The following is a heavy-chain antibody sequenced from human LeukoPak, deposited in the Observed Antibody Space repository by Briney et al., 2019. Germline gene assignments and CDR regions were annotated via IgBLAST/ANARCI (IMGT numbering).Heavy chain of an antibody. J-gene: IGHJ4*02. CDR1: GFTFSRYV. Sequence: GGSLRLSCAASGFTFSRYVMQWVRQAPGKGLEWVAFIRYDGSNINYADSVKGRFTISRDNSKSTLYLQMNSLRGEDTAVYYCAKGVSSKGDYGGVGQWGQGTLVSVSS. CDR2: IRYDGSNI. CDR3: AKGVSSKGDYGGVGQ. V-gene: IGHV3-30*02. D-gene: IGHD3-16*01.